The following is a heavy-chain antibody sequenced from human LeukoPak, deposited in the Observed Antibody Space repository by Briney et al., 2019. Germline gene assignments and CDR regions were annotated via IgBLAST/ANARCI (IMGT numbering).Heavy chain of an antibody. CDR3: ARFRTRYYFDC. D-gene: IGHD1/OR15-1a*01. CDR2: INSDGSST. J-gene: IGHJ4*02. V-gene: IGHV3-74*01. Sequence: GGSLRLSCAASGFTFSSYWMHWVRQAPGKGLVWVSRINSDGSSTSYADSVKGRFTISRDNAKNTLYLQMNSLRAEDTAVYYCARFRTRYYFDCWGQGTLVTVSS. CDR1: GFTFSSYW.